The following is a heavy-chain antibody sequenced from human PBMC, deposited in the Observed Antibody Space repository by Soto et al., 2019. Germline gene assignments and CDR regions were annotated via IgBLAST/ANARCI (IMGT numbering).Heavy chain of an antibody. CDR3: ARDNEVAPWDY. V-gene: IGHV3-33*01. CDR2: IWYDGSNK. D-gene: IGHD5-12*01. CDR1: GFTFSSYG. J-gene: IGHJ4*02. Sequence: PGGSLRLSCAASGFTFSSYGMHWVRQAPGKGLEWVVVIWYDGSNKYYADSVKGRFTISRDNSKNTLYLQMNSLRAEDTAVYYCARDNEVAPWDYWGQGTLVTVSS.